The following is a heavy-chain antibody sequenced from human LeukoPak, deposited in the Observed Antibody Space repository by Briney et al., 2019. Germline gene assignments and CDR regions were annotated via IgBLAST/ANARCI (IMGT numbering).Heavy chain of an antibody. CDR2: ISGSGGST. CDR3: AGGTVTTDGAFDI. Sequence: GGSLRLSCAASGFTFSSYAMSWVRQAPGKGLEWVSAISGSGGSTYYADSVKGRFTISRDNSKNTLYLQMNSLRAEDTAVYYAAGGTVTTDGAFDIWGQGTMVTVSS. J-gene: IGHJ3*02. V-gene: IGHV3-23*01. CDR1: GFTFSSYA. D-gene: IGHD4-17*01.